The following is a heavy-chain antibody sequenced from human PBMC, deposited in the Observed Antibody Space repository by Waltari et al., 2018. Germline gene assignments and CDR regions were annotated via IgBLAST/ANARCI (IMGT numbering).Heavy chain of an antibody. V-gene: IGHV3-74*01. CDR1: GFTFSSHW. CDR2: VNVDGRAA. D-gene: IGHD2-2*01. J-gene: IGHJ3*01. Sequence: EGQLAESGGGLVQPGGSLRLSCAASGFTFSSHWMHWVRQAPGKGLVVVSRVNVDGRAATYAASVRGRFTISRDNAKNTLYLQMNSLKVEDTAVYYCARESEFCSSSACNDGFDVWGQGTMVIVSS. CDR3: ARESEFCSSSACNDGFDV.